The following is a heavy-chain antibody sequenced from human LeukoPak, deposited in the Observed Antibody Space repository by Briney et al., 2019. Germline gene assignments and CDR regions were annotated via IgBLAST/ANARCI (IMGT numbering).Heavy chain of an antibody. CDR1: GGSISSYY. Sequence: PSETLSLTCTVSGGSISSYYWSWIRQPPGKGLEWVGYIYYSGSTNYNPSLKSRVPISVDTSKNQFSLKLSSVTAADTAVYYCAGAGQNSSSRYYFGYWGQGTLVTVSS. CDR2: IYYSGST. J-gene: IGHJ4*02. V-gene: IGHV4-59*01. D-gene: IGHD6-13*01. CDR3: AGAGQNSSSRYYFGY.